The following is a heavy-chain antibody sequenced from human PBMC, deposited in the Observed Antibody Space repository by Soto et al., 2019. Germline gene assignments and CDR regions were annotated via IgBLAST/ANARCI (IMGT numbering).Heavy chain of an antibody. V-gene: IGHV1-69*13. J-gene: IGHJ4*02. CDR3: AREGGYSGSYGNY. CDR1: GGTFSSYA. D-gene: IGHD1-26*01. CDR2: IIPIFGTA. Sequence: FSVKVSRKASGGTFSSYAISWVRQAPGQALEWMGGIIPIFGTANYAQKSQGRVTITADESTSTAYMELSSLRSEDTALYYCAREGGYSGSYGNYWGQGTLVTVSS.